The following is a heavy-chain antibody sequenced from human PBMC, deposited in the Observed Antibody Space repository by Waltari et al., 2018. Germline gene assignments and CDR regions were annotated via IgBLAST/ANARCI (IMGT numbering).Heavy chain of an antibody. J-gene: IGHJ5*02. D-gene: IGHD3-3*01. CDR2: INAGNGNT. CDR1: GYTFTSYA. V-gene: IGHV1-3*01. CDR3: ARDPSTIFGPEYNWFDP. Sequence: QVQLVQSGAEVKKPGASVKVSCKASGYTFTSYAMHWVRQAPGQRLEWMGWINAGNGNTKYSQKFQGRVTITRDTSASTAYMELSSLRSEDTAVYYCARDPSTIFGPEYNWFDPWGQGTLVTVSS.